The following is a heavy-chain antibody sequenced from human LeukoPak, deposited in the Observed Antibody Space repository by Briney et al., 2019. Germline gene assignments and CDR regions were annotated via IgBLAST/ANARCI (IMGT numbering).Heavy chain of an antibody. J-gene: IGHJ4*02. CDR3: ARGDYYDSSGYYYFDY. CDR2: ISAYNGNT. Sequence: ASVKVSCKASGYTFTSYDINWVRQATGQGLEWMGWISAYNGNTNYAQKLQGRVTMTTDTSTSTAYMELRSLRSDDTAVYYCARGDYYDSSGYYYFDYWGQGTLVTVSS. D-gene: IGHD3-22*01. V-gene: IGHV1-18*01. CDR1: GYTFTSYD.